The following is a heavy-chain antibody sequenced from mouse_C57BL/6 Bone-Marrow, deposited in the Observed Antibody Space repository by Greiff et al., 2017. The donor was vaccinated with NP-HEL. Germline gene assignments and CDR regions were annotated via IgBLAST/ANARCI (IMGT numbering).Heavy chain of an antibody. CDR1: GFTFSSYA. V-gene: IGHV5-9-1*02. Sequence: EVQVVESGEGLVKPGGSLKLSCAASGFTFSSYAMSWVRQTPEKRLEWVAYISSGGDYIYYADTVKGRFTISRDNARNTLYLQMSSLKSEDTAMYYCTRAKLFYAMDYWGQGTSVTVSS. CDR2: ISSGGDYI. CDR3: TRAKLFYAMDY. J-gene: IGHJ4*01.